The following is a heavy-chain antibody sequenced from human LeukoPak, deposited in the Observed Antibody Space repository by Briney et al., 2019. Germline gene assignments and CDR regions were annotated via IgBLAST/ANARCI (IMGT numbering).Heavy chain of an antibody. J-gene: IGHJ6*02. CDR3: ARDEAAARNCYYGMDV. V-gene: IGHV3-21*01. Sequence: GGFLRLSCAASGFTFSSYSMNWVRQAPGKGLEWVSSISSSSSYIYYADSVKGRFTISRDNAKNSLYLQMNSLRAEDTAVYYCARDEAAARNCYYGMDVWGQGTTVTVSS. D-gene: IGHD6-13*01. CDR1: GFTFSSYS. CDR2: ISSSSSYI.